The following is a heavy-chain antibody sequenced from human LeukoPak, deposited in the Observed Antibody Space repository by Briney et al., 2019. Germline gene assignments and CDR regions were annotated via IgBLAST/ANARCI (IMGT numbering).Heavy chain of an antibody. CDR2: IYYSGST. D-gene: IGHD5-18*01. J-gene: IGHJ5*02. CDR3: ARDNSYGNWFDP. V-gene: IGHV4-59*01. CDR1: GGSISSYY. Sequence: SETLSLTCTVSGGSISSYYWSWIRQPPGKGLEWIGYIYYSGSTNYNPSLKSRVTISVDTSKNQYSLKLSSVTAADTAVYYCARDNSYGNWFDPWGQGTLVTVSS.